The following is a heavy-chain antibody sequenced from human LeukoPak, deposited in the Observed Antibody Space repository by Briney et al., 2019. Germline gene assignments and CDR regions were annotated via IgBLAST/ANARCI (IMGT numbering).Heavy chain of an antibody. CDR2: INHSGST. J-gene: IGHJ4*02. Sequence: SETLSLTCAVYGGSFSGYYWSWIRQPPGKGLEWIGEINHSGSTNYNPSLKSRVTISVDTPKNQFSLKLSSVTAADTAVYYCARGGPIVVVPAAMGDFDYWGQGTLVTVSS. CDR1: GGSFSGYY. V-gene: IGHV4-34*01. CDR3: ARGGPIVVVPAAMGDFDY. D-gene: IGHD2-2*01.